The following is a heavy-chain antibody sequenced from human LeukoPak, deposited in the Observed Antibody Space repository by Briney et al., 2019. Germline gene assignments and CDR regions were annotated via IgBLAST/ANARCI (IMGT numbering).Heavy chain of an antibody. CDR2: LNPNSDNT. CDR1: GYTFTNYN. Sequence: ASVKVSCKASGYTFTNYNINWVRQATGQGLEWMGWLNPNSDNTGYAQKFQGRVTITRNTSTSTVYMELSSLRSEDTAVYYCARGGHSYGLPKADDAFDIWGQGTMVTVSS. J-gene: IGHJ3*02. V-gene: IGHV1-8*03. D-gene: IGHD5-18*01. CDR3: ARGGHSYGLPKADDAFDI.